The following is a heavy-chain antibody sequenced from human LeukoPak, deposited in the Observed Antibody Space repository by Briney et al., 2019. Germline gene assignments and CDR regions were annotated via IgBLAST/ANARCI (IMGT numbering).Heavy chain of an antibody. CDR2: MNPNSGNT. J-gene: IGHJ4*02. CDR3: AREGDSSGYYSYFDY. CDR1: GYTFTSYD. V-gene: IGHV1-8*01. Sequence: GAXVKVSCKAXGYTFTSYDINWVRQATGQGLEWMGWMNPNSGNTGYAQKFQGRVTMTRNISISTAYMELSSLRSEDTAVYYCAREGDSSGYYSYFDYWGQGTLVTVSS. D-gene: IGHD3-22*01.